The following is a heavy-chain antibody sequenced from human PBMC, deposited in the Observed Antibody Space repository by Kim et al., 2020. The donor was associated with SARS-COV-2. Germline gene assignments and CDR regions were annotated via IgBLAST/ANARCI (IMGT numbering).Heavy chain of an antibody. Sequence: GGSLRLSCAASGFTFSSYAMSWVRQAPGKGLEWVSAISGSGGSTYYADSVKGRFTISRDNSKNTLYLQMNSLRAKNTAVYYCAKRGLWPPYYYYGMDVWGQGTPVTVSS. D-gene: IGHD5-18*01. J-gene: IGHJ6*02. CDR3: AKRGLWPPYYYYGMDV. CDR1: GFTFSSYA. CDR2: ISGSGGST. V-gene: IGHV3-23*01.